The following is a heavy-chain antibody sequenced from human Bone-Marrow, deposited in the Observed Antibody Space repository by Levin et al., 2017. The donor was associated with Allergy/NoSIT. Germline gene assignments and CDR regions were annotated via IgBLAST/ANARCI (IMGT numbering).Heavy chain of an antibody. J-gene: IGHJ4*02. Sequence: QAGGSLRLSCAASGFTFSSYAMHWVRQAPGKGLEWVAVISYDGSNKYYADSVKGRFTISRDNSKNTLYLQMNSLRAEDTAVYYCARASPPARRYYDSSGYGGVDWGQGTLVTVSS. D-gene: IGHD3-22*01. CDR3: ARASPPARRYYDSSGYGGVD. CDR1: GFTFSSYA. CDR2: ISYDGSNK. V-gene: IGHV3-30*04.